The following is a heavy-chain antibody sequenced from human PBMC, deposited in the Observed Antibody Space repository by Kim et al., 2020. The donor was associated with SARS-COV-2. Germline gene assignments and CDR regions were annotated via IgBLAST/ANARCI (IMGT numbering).Heavy chain of an antibody. J-gene: IGHJ6*02. CDR2: IIPIFGTA. V-gene: IGHV1-69*13. D-gene: IGHD3-10*01. CDR1: GGTFSRYA. Sequence: SVKVSCKASGGTFSRYAISWVRQAPGQGLAWMGGIIPIFGTANYAQKFLGRVTITADESTSTAYMELSSLRSEDTAVYYCARDMVRGVKNYYYGMDVWGQGTTVTVSS. CDR3: ARDMVRGVKNYYYGMDV.